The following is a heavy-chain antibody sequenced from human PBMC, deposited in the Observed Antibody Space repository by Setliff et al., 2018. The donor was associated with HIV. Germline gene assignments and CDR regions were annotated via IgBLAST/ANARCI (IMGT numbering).Heavy chain of an antibody. CDR1: GGSITSYY. J-gene: IGHJ6*03. CDR3: AREGAPRYDSSSYYMDV. D-gene: IGHD3-22*01. Sequence: PSETLSLTCTVCGGSITSYYWSWIRQPPGKGLEWIGYIYYTGSTSHNPSLNSRVSLSLDRAKNQFSLRLTSVTAADTAVYYCAREGAPRYDSSSYYMDVWGKGTTVTVSS. V-gene: IGHV4-59*12. CDR2: IYYTGST.